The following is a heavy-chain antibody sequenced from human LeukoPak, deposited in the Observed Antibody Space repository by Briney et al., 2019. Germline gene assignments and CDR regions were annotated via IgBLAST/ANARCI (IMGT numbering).Heavy chain of an antibody. D-gene: IGHD6-19*01. J-gene: IGHJ4*02. CDR3: ATHSGGWYLG. V-gene: IGHV3-23*01. Sequence: GGSLRHSCAASGFTFSSYAMNWVGQARGKGLDWVSAIGSSGSTGYYADSVRGRFTISRDNSKNTLYLQRNSVRAEDTAVYYCATHSGGWYLGWGQGTLVTVSS. CDR2: IGSSGSTG. CDR1: GFTFSSYA.